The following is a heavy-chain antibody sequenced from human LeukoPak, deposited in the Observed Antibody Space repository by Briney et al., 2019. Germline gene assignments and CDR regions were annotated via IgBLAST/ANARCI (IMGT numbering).Heavy chain of an antibody. D-gene: IGHD3-10*01. V-gene: IGHV3-30-3*01. Sequence: PGRSLRLSCAASGFTFTYYAMHWVRQAPGKGLEWVSVVSNDGSNQDCTDSVKGRFIISRDDSKSTVYLQMNSLRVDDTAMYYCARGPDPVVRGPRRAFDLWGQGTMVTVSS. CDR2: VSNDGSNQ. CDR3: ARGPDPVVRGPRRAFDL. CDR1: GFTFTYYA. J-gene: IGHJ3*01.